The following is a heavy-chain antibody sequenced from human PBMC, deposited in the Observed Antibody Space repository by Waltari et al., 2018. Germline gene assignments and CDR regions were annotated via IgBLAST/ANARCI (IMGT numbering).Heavy chain of an antibody. CDR3: ARDLGSDYGNRDY. CDR1: GYTFTAYY. Sequence: QVHLVQSGAAVKKPGASVKVPCKASGYTFTAYYIQWVRRAPGQGLEWMGRINPNSGDTNYAQKLQGRVTLTRDTSINTAYMELSSLKSDDTAVYYCARDLGSDYGNRDYWGQGTLVTVPS. J-gene: IGHJ4*02. V-gene: IGHV1-2*06. CDR2: INPNSGDT. D-gene: IGHD4-17*01.